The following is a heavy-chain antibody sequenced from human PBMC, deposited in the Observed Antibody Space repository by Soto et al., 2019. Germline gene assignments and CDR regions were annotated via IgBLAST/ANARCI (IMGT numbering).Heavy chain of an antibody. Sequence: EVQLLESGGGLVQPGGSLRLSGAASGFTFSSYAMSWVRQAPGKGLGWVSAISGSGGSTYYADSVKGRFTISRDNSMNTLYLQMNSLRAVDTAVYYFATRGFLEWFNYYSYGMDVWGQGTTVTVSS. V-gene: IGHV3-23*01. CDR1: GFTFSSYA. CDR2: ISGSGGST. CDR3: ATRGFLEWFNYYSYGMDV. J-gene: IGHJ6*02. D-gene: IGHD3-3*01.